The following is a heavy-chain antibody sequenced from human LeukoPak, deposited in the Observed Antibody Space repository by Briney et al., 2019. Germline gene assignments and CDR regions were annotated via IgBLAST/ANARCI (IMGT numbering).Heavy chain of an antibody. CDR1: GGSFSSYY. D-gene: IGHD2-2*02. Sequence: PSETLSLTCAVYGGSFSSYYWSWIRQPPGKGLEWIGYIYYSGSTNYNPSLKSRVTISVDTSKNQFSLKLSSVTAADTAVYYCARHVSSTLYIDYWGQGTLVTVSS. V-gene: IGHV4-59*08. CDR3: ARHVSSTLYIDY. CDR2: IYYSGST. J-gene: IGHJ4*02.